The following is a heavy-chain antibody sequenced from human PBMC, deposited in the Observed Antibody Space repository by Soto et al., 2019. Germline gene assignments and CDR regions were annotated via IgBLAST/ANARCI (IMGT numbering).Heavy chain of an antibody. CDR1: GGSFSGYY. Sequence: SETLSLTCAVYGGSFSGYYWSWIRQPPGKGLEWIGEINHSGSTNYNPSLKSRVTISVDTSKNQFSLKLSSVTAADTAVYYRARAIWFGRLGYYYYMDVWGKGTTVTVSS. J-gene: IGHJ6*03. D-gene: IGHD3-10*01. V-gene: IGHV4-34*01. CDR3: ARAIWFGRLGYYYYMDV. CDR2: INHSGST.